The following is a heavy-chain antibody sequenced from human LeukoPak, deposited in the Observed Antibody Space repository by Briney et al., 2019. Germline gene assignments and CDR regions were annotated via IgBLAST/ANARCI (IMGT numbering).Heavy chain of an antibody. CDR2: INPNSGGT. D-gene: IGHD3-10*01. CDR3: ARGNPPQSSVWFGELLYEEFNY. J-gene: IGHJ4*02. V-gene: IGHV1-2*02. Sequence: PGASVKVSCKASGYTFSDHHILWVRQAPGQGLEWMGWINPNSGGTNYAQKFQGRVTMTRDTSISTAYMELSRLRSDDTAVYYCARGNPPQSSVWFGELLYEEFNYWGQGTLVTVSS. CDR1: GYTFSDHH.